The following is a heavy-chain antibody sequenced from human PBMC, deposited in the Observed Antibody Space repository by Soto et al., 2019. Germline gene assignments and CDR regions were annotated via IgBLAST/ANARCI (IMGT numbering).Heavy chain of an antibody. CDR3: ARAVVPAANEEYDFDY. CDR1: GDTFSSYA. V-gene: IGHV1-69*01. D-gene: IGHD2-2*01. CDR2: IIPIFGTA. Sequence: QVQLVQSGAEVKKPGSSVKVSCKASGDTFSSYAISWVRQAPGQGLEWMGGIIPIFGTANYAQKFQGRVTMTADESTSRAYMALSSLRSEDTAVYYCARAVVPAANEEYDFDYWGQGTLVTVSS. J-gene: IGHJ4*02.